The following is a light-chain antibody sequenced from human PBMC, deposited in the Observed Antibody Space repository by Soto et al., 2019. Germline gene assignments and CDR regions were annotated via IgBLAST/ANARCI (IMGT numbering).Light chain of an antibody. Sequence: EIVMTQSTATLSVSTGERATLSCRASQRVSSNLAWYQQKPGQAPRHLIYGASTRATGIPDRFSGSGCGTEVTLTISRLRSEEFAIYLCQQYNNWPPDRTFGQGTKVDIK. CDR1: QRVSSN. J-gene: IGKJ1*01. V-gene: IGKV3-15*01. CDR2: GAS. CDR3: QQYNNWPPDRT.